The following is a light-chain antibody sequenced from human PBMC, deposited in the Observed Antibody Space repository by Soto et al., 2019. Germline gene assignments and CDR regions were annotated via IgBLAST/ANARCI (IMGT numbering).Light chain of an antibody. V-gene: IGKV1-39*01. Sequence: DIQMAQSPSSLSASVGDRVTITCRASQSISSYLNWYQQKPGKAPKLLIYAASSLQSGVPPRFSGRGSGTDFTLTISSLQPEDFATYYCQQSYSTPRAFGGGTKVDIK. CDR1: QSISSY. CDR2: AAS. J-gene: IGKJ4*01. CDR3: QQSYSTPRA.